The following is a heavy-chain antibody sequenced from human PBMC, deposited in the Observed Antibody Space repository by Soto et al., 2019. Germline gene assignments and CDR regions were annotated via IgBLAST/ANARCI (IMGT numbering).Heavy chain of an antibody. J-gene: IGHJ4*02. CDR2: IIPILGIA. Sequence: ASVKVSCKASGGTFSSYTISWVRQAPGQGLEWMGRIIPILGIANYAQKFQGRVTITADKSTSTAYMELSSLRSEDTAVYYCARDPNDYGDYEGDDYWGQGTLVTVSS. CDR3: ARDPNDYGDYEGDDY. D-gene: IGHD4-17*01. V-gene: IGHV1-69*04. CDR1: GGTFSSYT.